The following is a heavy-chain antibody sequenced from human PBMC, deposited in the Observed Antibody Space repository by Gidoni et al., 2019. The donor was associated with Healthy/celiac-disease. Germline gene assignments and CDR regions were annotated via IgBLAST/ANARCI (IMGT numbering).Heavy chain of an antibody. CDR1: GFTFSSYG. Sequence: QVQLVESGGGVVQPGRSLRLSCAASGFTFSSYGMHWVRQAPGKGLEWVAVIWYDGSNKYYADSVKGRFTISRDNSKNTLYLQMNSLRAEDTAVYYCARAALRGGIQLWFEDYYGMDVWGQGTTVTVSS. CDR2: IWYDGSNK. CDR3: ARAALRGGIQLWFEDYYGMDV. V-gene: IGHV3-33*01. J-gene: IGHJ6*02. D-gene: IGHD5-18*01.